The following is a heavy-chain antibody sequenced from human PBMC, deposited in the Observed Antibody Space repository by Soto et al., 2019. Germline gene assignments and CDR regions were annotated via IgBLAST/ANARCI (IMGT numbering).Heavy chain of an antibody. CDR1: GFTFSSYS. Sequence: PGGSLRLSCAASGFTFSSYSMNWVRQAPGKGLEWVSYISSSSSTIYYADSVKGRFTNSRDNAKNSLYLQMNSLRDEDTAVYYCARDRRDYYDSSGSAAWFDPWGQGTLVTVSS. CDR3: ARDRRDYYDSSGSAAWFDP. V-gene: IGHV3-48*02. D-gene: IGHD3-22*01. J-gene: IGHJ5*02. CDR2: ISSSSSTI.